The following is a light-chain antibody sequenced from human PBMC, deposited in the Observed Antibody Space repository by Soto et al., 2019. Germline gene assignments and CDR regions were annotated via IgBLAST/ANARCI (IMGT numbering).Light chain of an antibody. CDR2: DAA. Sequence: DLQMTQSPSTLSAAVGDRVTITCRASQRISSWLAWYQQKPGKAPTLLIYDAASWERGVPTRLSGSGAGTEFPLPVSSRQPDDFATYYCKQYNSDCPFGQGTKVEI. V-gene: IGKV1-5*01. J-gene: IGKJ1*01. CDR1: QRISSW. CDR3: KQYNSDCP.